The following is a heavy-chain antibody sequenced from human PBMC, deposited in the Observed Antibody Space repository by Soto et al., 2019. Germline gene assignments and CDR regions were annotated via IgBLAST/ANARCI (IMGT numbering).Heavy chain of an antibody. CDR1: GFALSNGRMG. CDR2: IFSNDEK. Sequence: QVTLKESGPVLVKPTETLTLTCTVSGFALSNGRMGVSWIRQPPGKALEWLAHIFSNDEKSYRTSLKSRLTLAKDTPHSQVVLTMINMDPVDTATYYCARMSFPMTADYWGQGTLVTVSS. J-gene: IGHJ4*02. V-gene: IGHV2-26*01. CDR3: ARMSFPMTADY. D-gene: IGHD3-22*01.